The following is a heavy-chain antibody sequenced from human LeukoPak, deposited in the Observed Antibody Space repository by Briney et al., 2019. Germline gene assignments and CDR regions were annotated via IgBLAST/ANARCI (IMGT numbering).Heavy chain of an antibody. CDR3: ARDRELGY. Sequence: PSETLSLTCTVSGGSISSYCWSWIRQPPGKGLEWIGWSYHRGSTSYNPSLKSRVAISVDTSKNQFSLKLSSVTAADTAVYYCARDRELGYWGQGTLVTVSS. V-gene: IGHV4-59*01. CDR2: SYHRGST. J-gene: IGHJ4*02. D-gene: IGHD1-1*01. CDR1: GGSISSYC.